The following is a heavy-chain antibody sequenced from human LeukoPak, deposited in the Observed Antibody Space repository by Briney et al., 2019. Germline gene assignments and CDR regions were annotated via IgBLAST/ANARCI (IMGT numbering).Heavy chain of an antibody. Sequence: PGGSLRLSCAASGFTFSSYAMSWVRQAPGKGLEWVSATSGSGGSTYYADSVKGRFTISRDNSKNTLYLQMNSLRAEDTAVYYCARSSRIYGSGSYEGGWYFDYWGQGTLVTVSS. V-gene: IGHV3-23*01. CDR1: GFTFSSYA. CDR3: ARSSRIYGSGSYEGGWYFDY. J-gene: IGHJ4*02. D-gene: IGHD3-10*01. CDR2: TSGSGGST.